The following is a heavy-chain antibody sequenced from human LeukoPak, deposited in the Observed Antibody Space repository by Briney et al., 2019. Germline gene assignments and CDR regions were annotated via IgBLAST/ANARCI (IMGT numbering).Heavy chain of an antibody. CDR1: GFTFSSYS. Sequence: PGGSLRLSCAASGFTFSSYSMNWVRQAPGKGLEWVSYISSSSSTIYYADSVKSRFTISRDNAKNTLYLQMNSPRAEDTAVYYCARMDGAFDIWGQGTMVTVSS. D-gene: IGHD2-2*03. J-gene: IGHJ3*02. CDR2: ISSSSSTI. CDR3: ARMDGAFDI. V-gene: IGHV3-48*01.